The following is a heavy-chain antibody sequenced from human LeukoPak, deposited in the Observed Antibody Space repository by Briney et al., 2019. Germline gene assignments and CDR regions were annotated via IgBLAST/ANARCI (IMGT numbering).Heavy chain of an antibody. J-gene: IGHJ4*02. CDR3: AKDRSIGTYYTFDR. V-gene: IGHV3-23*01. D-gene: IGHD1-26*01. CDR1: GFTFTNYA. Sequence: GGSLRLSCAASGFTFTNYAMTWVRQAPGKGLEWVSSSGVMTYYADSVKGRFTVSRDNSKNSLYLQMSSLTAADTAVYYCAKDRSIGTYYTFDRWGQGTLVTVSS. CDR2: SGVMT.